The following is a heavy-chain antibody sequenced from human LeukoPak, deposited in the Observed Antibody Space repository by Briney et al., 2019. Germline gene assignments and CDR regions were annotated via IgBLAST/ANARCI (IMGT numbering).Heavy chain of an antibody. CDR3: ARVRVGATYGGAFDI. CDR1: EFTFSSYS. D-gene: IGHD1-26*01. CDR2: ISTYSDYI. J-gene: IGHJ3*02. V-gene: IGHV3-21*01. Sequence: GGSLRLSSAASEFTFSSYSMTRVGQAPGQGLKCVSSISTYSDYIFYADSVKGRFTISRDNAKNSLYLQINSLRAEDTAVYYCARVRVGATYGGAFDIWGQGTMVTVSS.